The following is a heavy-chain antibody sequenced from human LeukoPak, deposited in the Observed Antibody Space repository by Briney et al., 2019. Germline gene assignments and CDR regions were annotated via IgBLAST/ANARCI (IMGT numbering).Heavy chain of an antibody. CDR1: GGSISSSSYY. CDR3: ARSGLQGIVVVPQDHAFDI. CDR2: IYYSGST. D-gene: IGHD3-22*01. J-gene: IGHJ3*02. V-gene: IGHV4-61*01. Sequence: PSETLSLTCTVSGGSISSSSYYWSWIRQPPGKGLEWIGYIYYSGSTNYNPSLKSRVTISVDTSKNQFSLKLSSVTAADTAVYYCARSGLQGIVVVPQDHAFDIWGQGTMVTVSS.